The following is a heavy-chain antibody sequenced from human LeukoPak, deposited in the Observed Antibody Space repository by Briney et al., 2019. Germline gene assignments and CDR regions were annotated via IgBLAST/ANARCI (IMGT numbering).Heavy chain of an antibody. CDR2: IYPGDSDT. CDR3: ARPQDYGDYFYY. CDR1: GYSFTSYW. J-gene: IGHJ4*02. Sequence: GGSLKISCKGSGYSFTSYWIGWVGQMPGKGREWMGIIYPGDSDTRYSPSFQGQVTISADKSISTAYLQWSSLKASNTAMYYCARPQDYGDYFYYWGQGTLVTVSS. D-gene: IGHD4-17*01. V-gene: IGHV5-51*01.